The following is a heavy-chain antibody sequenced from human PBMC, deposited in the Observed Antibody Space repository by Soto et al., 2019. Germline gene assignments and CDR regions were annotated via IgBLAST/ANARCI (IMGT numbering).Heavy chain of an antibody. CDR3: ATPDPGSTHVFYNMDF. CDR1: VFTFGDYA. CDR2: IRSKAYGGTT. J-gene: IGHJ6*02. D-gene: IGHD1-1*01. Sequence: GGSLRVSCTACVFTFGDYAMSWVRQAPGKGLEWVGFIRSKAYGGTTEYAASVKGRFTISRDDSKSIAYLQMSSLKTEDTAVYYCATPDPGSTHVFYNMDFWGQGTTVTVS. V-gene: IGHV3-49*04.